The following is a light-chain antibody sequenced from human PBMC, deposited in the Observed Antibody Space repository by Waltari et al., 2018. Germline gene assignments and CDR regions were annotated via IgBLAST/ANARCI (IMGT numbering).Light chain of an antibody. CDR2: GKV. CDR3: QSYDSSLNTVV. V-gene: IGLV1-40*01. CDR1: RSSIGANFD. Sequence: QSVLTQPPSVSGAPGQRVTISRTGSRSSIGANFDVHWYQQIPGTAHKLLIFGKVLTPYGFPDRFVASKLRSSASLAISGLQAEDAADYYCQSYDSSLNTVVFGGGTKLTVL. J-gene: IGLJ2*01.